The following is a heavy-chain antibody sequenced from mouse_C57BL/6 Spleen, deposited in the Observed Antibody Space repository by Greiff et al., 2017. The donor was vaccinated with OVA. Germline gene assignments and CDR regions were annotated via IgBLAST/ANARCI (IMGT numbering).Heavy chain of an antibody. CDR3: AVWLRRRGDLDY. V-gene: IGHV3-6*01. Sequence: EVQLQESGPGLVKPSQSLSLTCSVTGYSITSGYYWNWIRQFPGNKLEWMGYISYDGSNNYNPSLKNRISITRDTSKNQFFLKLNSVTTEDTATYYCAVWLRRRGDLDYWGQGTTLTVSS. CDR2: ISYDGSN. CDR1: GYSITSGYY. D-gene: IGHD2-2*01. J-gene: IGHJ2*01.